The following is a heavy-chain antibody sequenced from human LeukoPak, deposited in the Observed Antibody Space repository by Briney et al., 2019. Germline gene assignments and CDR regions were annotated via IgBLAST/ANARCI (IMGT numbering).Heavy chain of an antibody. CDR1: GFTFSSYW. J-gene: IGHJ4*02. CDR3: ARSVYSSGWLYYFDY. D-gene: IGHD6-19*01. Sequence: GGSLRLSCAAPGFTFSSYWMSWVRQAPGKGLEWAANIKQDGSEKYYVDSVKGRFTISRDNAKNSLYLQMDSLRAEDTAVYYCARSVYSSGWLYYFDYWGQGTLVTVSS. V-gene: IGHV3-7*01. CDR2: IKQDGSEK.